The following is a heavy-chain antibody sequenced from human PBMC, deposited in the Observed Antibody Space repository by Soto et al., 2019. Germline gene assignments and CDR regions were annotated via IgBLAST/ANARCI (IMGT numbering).Heavy chain of an antibody. CDR2: IYYSGST. V-gene: IGHV4-59*01. J-gene: IGHJ6*02. CDR1: GGSISSYY. CDR3: AREGVTSNYYYYGMDV. Sequence: SETLSLTCTVSGGSISSYYWSWIRQPPGKGLEWIGYIYYSGSTNYNPSLKSRVTISVDTSKNQFSLKLSSVTAADTAVYYCAREGVTSNYYYYGMDVWGQRTTVTVSS. D-gene: IGHD2-21*02.